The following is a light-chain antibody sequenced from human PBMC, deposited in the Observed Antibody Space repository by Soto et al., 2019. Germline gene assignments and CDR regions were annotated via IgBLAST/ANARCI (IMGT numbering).Light chain of an antibody. Sequence: DIQMTQSPSSLSASVGDRVTITCRASQGISNYLAWYQQKPGKVPKLLIYAASTLQSGVPSRFSGSGSGTXXXXXXXXXXXXXVTXXYXQNYNSAPRTFGQGTKVEIK. J-gene: IGKJ1*01. V-gene: IGKV1-27*01. CDR3: QNYNSAPRT. CDR1: QGISNY. CDR2: AAS.